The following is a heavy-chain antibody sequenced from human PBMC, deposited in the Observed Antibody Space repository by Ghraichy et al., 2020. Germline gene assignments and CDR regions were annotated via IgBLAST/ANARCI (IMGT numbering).Heavy chain of an antibody. V-gene: IGHV4-59*01. Sequence: SETLSLTCTVSGGSISSYYWSWIRQPPGKGLEWIGYIYYSGSTNYNPSLKSRVTISVDTSKNQFSLKLSSVTAADTAVYYCAREDVVTRSHYFDYWGQGTLVTVSS. D-gene: IGHD4-23*01. CDR1: GGSISSYY. CDR3: AREDVVTRSHYFDY. CDR2: IYYSGST. J-gene: IGHJ4*02.